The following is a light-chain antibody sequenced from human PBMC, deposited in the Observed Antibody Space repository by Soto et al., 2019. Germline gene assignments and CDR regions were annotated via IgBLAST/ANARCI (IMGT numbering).Light chain of an antibody. CDR1: QSVSSNH. Sequence: ILLTQSPGTLSLSPEERPTLSCRASQSVSSNHLAWYKQKPGQAPRLISYGGSSRATGIPDRVSGSGSATEFTLTISRLEPEDFELYYCQQYGSSPITFGQGTRLEIK. V-gene: IGKV3-20*01. J-gene: IGKJ5*01. CDR2: GGS. CDR3: QQYGSSPIT.